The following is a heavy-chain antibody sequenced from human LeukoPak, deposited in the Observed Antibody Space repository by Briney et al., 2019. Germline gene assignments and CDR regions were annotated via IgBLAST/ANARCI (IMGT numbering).Heavy chain of an antibody. V-gene: IGHV3-7*01. D-gene: IGHD4-17*01. Sequence: PGGSLRLSCVASGFTFSNYWMSWVRQAPGKGLEWVANIKHDGGEKYYVDSVKGRFTISRDDAKNTVYLQMNSLRAEDTAVYYCARDKSRDYASYMDVWGKGTTVTVSS. CDR2: IKHDGGEK. CDR3: ARDKSRDYASYMDV. J-gene: IGHJ6*03. CDR1: GFTFSNYW.